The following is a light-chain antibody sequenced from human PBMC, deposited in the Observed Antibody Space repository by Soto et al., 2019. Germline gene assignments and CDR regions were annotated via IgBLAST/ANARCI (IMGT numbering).Light chain of an antibody. V-gene: IGKV1-39*01. Sequence: DIQMTQSPTSLSASVGDRVSITCRASQSISFYLNWYQQKPGKAHKVLIYAASNLQSGVPSRSSGSGSGTDFTLTISSLQPEDFATYYCQQSYSSITFGQGTRLEIK. CDR3: QQSYSSIT. CDR2: AAS. J-gene: IGKJ5*01. CDR1: QSISFY.